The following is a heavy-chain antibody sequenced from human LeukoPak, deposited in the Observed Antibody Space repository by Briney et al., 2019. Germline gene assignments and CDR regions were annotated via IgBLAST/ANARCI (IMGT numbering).Heavy chain of an antibody. Sequence: GGSLRLSCVVSGFSFSNHWMTWVRQAPGKGLEWVSSISSSSTLIYYADSVKGRFTISRDNAKNSLYLQMNSLRAEDTAVYYCAPDMRIAATGANFYWGQGTLVTVSS. D-gene: IGHD6-13*01. CDR1: GFSFSNHW. J-gene: IGHJ4*02. V-gene: IGHV3-21*01. CDR3: APDMRIAATGANFY. CDR2: ISSSSTLI.